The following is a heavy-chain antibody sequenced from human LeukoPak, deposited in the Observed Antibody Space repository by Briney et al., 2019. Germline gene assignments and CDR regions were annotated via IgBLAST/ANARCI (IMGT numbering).Heavy chain of an antibody. J-gene: IGHJ4*02. V-gene: IGHV3-30*18. CDR1: GFTFSSYG. CDR3: AKDWLWFGEPSYYFDY. Sequence: PGGSLRLSCAASGFTFSSYGMHCVRQAPGKGLEWVAVISYDGSNKYYADSVKGRFTISRDNSKNTLYLQMNSLRAEDTAVYYCAKDWLWFGEPSYYFDYWGQGTLVTVSS. D-gene: IGHD3-10*01. CDR2: ISYDGSNK.